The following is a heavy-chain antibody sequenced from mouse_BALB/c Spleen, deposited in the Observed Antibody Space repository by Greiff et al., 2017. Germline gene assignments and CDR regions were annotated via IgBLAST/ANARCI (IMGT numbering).Heavy chain of an antibody. Sequence: QVQLQQPGAELVKPGASVKLSCKASGYTFTSYWMHWVKQRPGQGLEWIGEINPSNGRTNYNEKFKSKATLTVDKSSSTAYMQLSSLTSEDSAVYDCARQRGARPAWFAYWGQGTLVTVSA. CDR1: GYTFTSYW. CDR2: INPSNGRT. CDR3: ARQRGARPAWFAY. V-gene: IGHV1S81*02. D-gene: IGHD3-1*01. J-gene: IGHJ3*01.